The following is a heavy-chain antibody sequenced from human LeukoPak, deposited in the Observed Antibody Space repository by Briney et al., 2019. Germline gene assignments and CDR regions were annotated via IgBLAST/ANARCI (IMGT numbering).Heavy chain of an antibody. CDR1: GFTFSSYA. J-gene: IGHJ4*02. CDR3: AKLPSAHYYDSSGSDYFDY. D-gene: IGHD3-22*01. V-gene: IGHV3-23*01. CDR2: ISGSGGGT. Sequence: GGSLRLSCAASGFTFSSYAMSWVRQAPGKGLEWVSAISGSGGGTYYADSVKGRFTISRDNSKNTLYLQMNSLRAEDTAVYYCAKLPSAHYYDSSGSDYFDYWGQGTLVTVSS.